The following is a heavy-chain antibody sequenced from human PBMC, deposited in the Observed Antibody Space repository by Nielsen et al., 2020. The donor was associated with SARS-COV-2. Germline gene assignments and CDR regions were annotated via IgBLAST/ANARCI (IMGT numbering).Heavy chain of an antibody. CDR3: ARVFCYYDSSGYSNDAFDI. Sequence: GESLKISCAASGFTFSSYGMHWVRQAPGKGLEWVAVISYDGSNKYYADSVKGRFTISRDNAKNSLYLQMNSLRAEDTAVYYCARVFCYYDSSGYSNDAFDIWGQGTMVTVSS. CDR1: GFTFSSYG. CDR2: ISYDGSNK. J-gene: IGHJ3*02. V-gene: IGHV3-30*03. D-gene: IGHD3-22*01.